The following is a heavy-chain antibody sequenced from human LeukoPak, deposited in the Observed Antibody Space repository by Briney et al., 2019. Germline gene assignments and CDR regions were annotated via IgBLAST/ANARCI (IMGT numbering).Heavy chain of an antibody. CDR3: ARVNWGIAAAGNDY. J-gene: IGHJ4*02. Sequence: PGGSLRLSCAASGFTFNTYAMHWVRQAPGKGLEWVAVISYDGSNKYYADSVKGRFTISRDNSKNTPYLQMNSLRAEDTAVYYCARVNWGIAAAGNDYWGQGTLVTVSS. CDR1: GFTFNTYA. CDR2: ISYDGSNK. D-gene: IGHD6-13*01. V-gene: IGHV3-30-3*01.